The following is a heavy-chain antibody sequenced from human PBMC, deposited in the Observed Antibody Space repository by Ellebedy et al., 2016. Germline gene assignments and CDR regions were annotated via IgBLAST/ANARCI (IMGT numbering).Heavy chain of an antibody. Sequence: GGSLRLXXKGSGYSFTSYWIGWVRQMPGKGLEWMGIIYPGDSDTRYSPSFQGQVTISADKSISTAYLQWSSLKASDTAMYYCARRNDFFYGMDVWGQGTTVTVSS. D-gene: IGHD1-1*01. CDR1: GYSFTSYW. J-gene: IGHJ6*02. CDR3: ARRNDFFYGMDV. CDR2: IYPGDSDT. V-gene: IGHV5-51*01.